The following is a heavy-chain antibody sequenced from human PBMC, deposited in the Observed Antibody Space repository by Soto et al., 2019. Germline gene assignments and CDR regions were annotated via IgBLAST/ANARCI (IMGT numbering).Heavy chain of an antibody. CDR2: IYHSGST. Sequence: QVPLQESGPGLVTPSQTLSLTCTVSGGSITSANFVWTWSRQHPGKGLEWIGYIYHSGSTYYNPSLKSRVTISIDKSQNQFSLTLTSVTAADTAIYCCARDRLSLIRGVPHYDGIDVWGQGTTVTVSS. J-gene: IGHJ6*02. CDR3: ARDRLSLIRGVPHYDGIDV. V-gene: IGHV4-31*03. CDR1: GGSITSANFV. D-gene: IGHD3-10*01.